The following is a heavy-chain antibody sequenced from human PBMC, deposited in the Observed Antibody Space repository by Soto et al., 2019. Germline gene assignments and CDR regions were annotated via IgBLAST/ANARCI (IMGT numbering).Heavy chain of an antibody. CDR2: IYYSGST. J-gene: IGHJ6*02. CDR1: GASISSSSYY. Sequence: SETLSLTCTVSGASISSSSYYWGWIRHPPGKGLEWIGSIYYSGSTYYNPSLKSRVTISVDTSKNQFSLKLSSVTAADTAVHYCARREGGSYFHYYYGMDVWGQGTTVTVSS. CDR3: ARREGGSYFHYYYGMDV. D-gene: IGHD1-26*01. V-gene: IGHV4-39*01.